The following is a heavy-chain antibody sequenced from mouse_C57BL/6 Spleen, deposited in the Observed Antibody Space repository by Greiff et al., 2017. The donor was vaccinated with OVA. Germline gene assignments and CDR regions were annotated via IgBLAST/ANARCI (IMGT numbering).Heavy chain of an antibody. CDR1: GYSITSGYY. CDR3: AREGVLDY. Sequence: DVQLQESGPGLVKPSQSLSLTCSVTGYSITSGYYWNWIRQFPGNKLEWMGYISYDGSNNYNPSLKNRISITRDTSKNQFFLKLNSVTTEDTATYYCAREGVLDYWGQGTSVTVSS. J-gene: IGHJ4*01. CDR2: ISYDGSN. V-gene: IGHV3-6*01.